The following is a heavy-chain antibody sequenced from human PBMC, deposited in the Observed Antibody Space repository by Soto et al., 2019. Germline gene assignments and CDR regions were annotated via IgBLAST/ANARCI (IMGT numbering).Heavy chain of an antibody. D-gene: IGHD3-3*01. CDR1: GGSFSGYY. CDR3: ARGGYDFWSGYYARYFDY. V-gene: IGHV4-34*01. Sequence: SETLSLTCAVYGGSFSGYYWSWIRQPPGKGLEWIGEINHSGSTNYNPSLKSRVTISVDTSKNQFSLKLSSVTAADTAVYYCARGGYDFWSGYYARYFDYWGQGTLVT. J-gene: IGHJ4*02. CDR2: INHSGST.